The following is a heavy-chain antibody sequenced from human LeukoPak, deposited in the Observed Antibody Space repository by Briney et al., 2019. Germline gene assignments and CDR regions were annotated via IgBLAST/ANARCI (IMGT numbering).Heavy chain of an antibody. D-gene: IGHD2-2*01. CDR3: ASHIVVVTAIRYYAMDV. J-gene: IGHJ6*02. CDR1: GFSFGSYD. CDR2: ITTSSSYI. V-gene: IGHV3-21*01. Sequence: PGGSLRLSCAASGFSFGSYDMNWVRQAPGKGLEWVSSITTSSSYIYYADSVKGRFTVSRDNAKNSLYLQMNSLRAEDTAVYYRASHIVVVTAIRYYAMDVWGQGTTVTVSS.